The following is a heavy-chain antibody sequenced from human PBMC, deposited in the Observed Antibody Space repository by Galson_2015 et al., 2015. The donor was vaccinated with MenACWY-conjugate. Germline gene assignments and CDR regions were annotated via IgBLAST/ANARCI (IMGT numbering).Heavy chain of an antibody. CDR3: ARGNTAMVNRLRFDY. CDR1: GYTFTSYG. Sequence: QSGAEVKKPGASVKVSCKASGYTFTSYGISWVRQAPGQGLEWMGWISAYNGNTNYAQKLQGRVTMTTDTSTSTAYMGLRSLRSDDTAVYYSARGNTAMVNRLRFDYWGQGTLVTVSS. D-gene: IGHD5-18*01. CDR2: ISAYNGNT. J-gene: IGHJ4*02. V-gene: IGHV1-18*01.